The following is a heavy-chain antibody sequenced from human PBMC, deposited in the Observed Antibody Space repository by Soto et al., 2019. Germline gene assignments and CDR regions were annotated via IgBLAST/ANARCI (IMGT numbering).Heavy chain of an antibody. Sequence: NPSETLSLTCSVSGGSISSYYWSWIRQPPGKGLEWIGYIFYSGSTNQSPSLKSRVTISVDTSKNQFSLKLRSVTAAGTAVYYCARTALGWFDPWGQGTLVTVSS. CDR2: IFYSGST. CDR1: GGSISSYY. V-gene: IGHV4-59*01. D-gene: IGHD2-21*02. J-gene: IGHJ5*02. CDR3: ARTALGWFDP.